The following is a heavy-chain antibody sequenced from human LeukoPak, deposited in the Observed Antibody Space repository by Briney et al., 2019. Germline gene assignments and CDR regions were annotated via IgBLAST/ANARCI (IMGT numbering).Heavy chain of an antibody. CDR2: ISAYNGYT. Sequence: ASVKVSCKASGYTFTSYGISWVRQAPGRGLEWMGWISAYNGYTNYAQKLQGGVTMTTDTSTSTAYMELRSLRSDDTAVYYCASTELYYDSSGYSPIDFDYWGQGTLVTVSS. CDR1: GYTFTSYG. J-gene: IGHJ4*02. CDR3: ASTELYYDSSGYSPIDFDY. V-gene: IGHV1-18*01. D-gene: IGHD3-22*01.